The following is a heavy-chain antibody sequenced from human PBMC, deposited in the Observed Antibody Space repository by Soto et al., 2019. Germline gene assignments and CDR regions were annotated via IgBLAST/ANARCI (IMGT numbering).Heavy chain of an antibody. CDR2: ISGSGGST. Sequence: ESLKISCAASGFTFSSYAMSWVRQAPGKGLEWVSAISGSGGSTYYADSVKGRFTISRDNSKNTLYLPMNSLRAEDTAVYYCAKETRVRGVITPYYGMDVWGQGTTVTVSS. D-gene: IGHD3-10*01. CDR3: AKETRVRGVITPYYGMDV. V-gene: IGHV3-23*01. J-gene: IGHJ6*02. CDR1: GFTFSSYA.